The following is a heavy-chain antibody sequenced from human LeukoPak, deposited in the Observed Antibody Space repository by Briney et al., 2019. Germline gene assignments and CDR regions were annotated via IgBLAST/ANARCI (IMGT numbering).Heavy chain of an antibody. CDR3: ARVGPHKAYFDY. Sequence: GGSLRLSCAASGFTFSSYWMNWVRQAPGKGLEWVSSISSSSSYIYYADSVKGRFTISRDNAKNSLYLQMNSLRAEDTAVYYCARVGPHKAYFDYWGQGTLVTVSS. V-gene: IGHV3-21*01. CDR2: ISSSSSYI. J-gene: IGHJ4*02. CDR1: GFTFSSYW.